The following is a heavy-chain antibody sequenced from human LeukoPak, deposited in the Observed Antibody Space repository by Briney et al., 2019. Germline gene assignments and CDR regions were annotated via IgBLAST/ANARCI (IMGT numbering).Heavy chain of an antibody. V-gene: IGHV1-2*06. Sequence: ASVKVSCKASGYTFTGYYMNWVRQAPGQGLEWMGRINPNSGGTNYAQKFQGRVTMTRNTSISTAYMELSSLRSEDTAVYYCARGPGRITMVRGVPNYYYYYMDVWGKGTTVTVSS. CDR3: ARGPGRITMVRGVPNYYYYYMDV. J-gene: IGHJ6*03. CDR2: INPNSGGT. D-gene: IGHD3-10*01. CDR1: GYTFTGYY.